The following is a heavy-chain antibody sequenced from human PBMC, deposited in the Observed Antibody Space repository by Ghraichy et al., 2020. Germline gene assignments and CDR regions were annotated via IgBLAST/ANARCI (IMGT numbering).Heavy chain of an antibody. Sequence: SETLSLTCTVSGGSISSSSYYWGWIRQPPGKGLEWIGSIYYSGSTYYNPSLKSRVTISVDTSKNQFSLKLSSVTAADTAVYYCARPPRIGRYDTGWFDPWGQGTLVTVSS. CDR1: GGSISSSSYY. D-gene: IGHD3-22*01. V-gene: IGHV4-39*07. CDR2: IYYSGST. J-gene: IGHJ5*02. CDR3: ARPPRIGRYDTGWFDP.